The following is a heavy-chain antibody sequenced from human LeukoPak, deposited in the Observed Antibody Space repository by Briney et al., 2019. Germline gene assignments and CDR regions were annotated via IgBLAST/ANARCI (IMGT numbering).Heavy chain of an antibody. V-gene: IGHV3-23*01. J-gene: IGHJ4*02. CDR2: ISGSGGST. CDR1: GFTFSSYA. D-gene: IGHD3-16*02. Sequence: PGGSLRLSCAASGFTFSSYAMSWVRQAPGKGLEWVSAISGSGGSTYYADSVKGRFAISRDNSKNTLYLQMNSLRAEDTAVYYCNTDPSFFVIPQWGQGTLVTVSP. CDR3: NTDPSFFVIPQ.